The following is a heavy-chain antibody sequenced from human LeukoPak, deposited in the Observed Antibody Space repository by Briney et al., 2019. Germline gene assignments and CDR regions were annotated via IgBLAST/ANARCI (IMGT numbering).Heavy chain of an antibody. D-gene: IGHD3-16*01. V-gene: IGHV3-7*01. Sequence: PGGSLRLSCAASGFTFSNYWMSWVRQAPGKGLEWVADINPDGSQKYSVDSVKGRFTISRDNAKNSLFLQMNSLRAEDTAVYYCVRQMIRFWFDPWGQGTLVTVSS. CDR3: VRQMIRFWFDP. J-gene: IGHJ5*02. CDR1: GFTFSNYW. CDR2: INPDGSQK.